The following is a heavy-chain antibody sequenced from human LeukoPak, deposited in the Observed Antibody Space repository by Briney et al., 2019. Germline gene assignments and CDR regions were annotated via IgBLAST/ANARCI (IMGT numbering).Heavy chain of an antibody. CDR2: INPDGSAT. CDR1: GFTFSSYW. J-gene: IGHJ4*02. D-gene: IGHD1-26*01. V-gene: IGHV3-74*01. CDR3: ARGLLGGDPRGY. Sequence: PGGSLRLSCAASGFTFSSYWMHWVRQAPGKGLVWVSRINPDGSATSYADSVKGRFTISRDSANKTLYLQMNSLRAEDTAVYYCARGLLGGDPRGYWGQGTLVTVSS.